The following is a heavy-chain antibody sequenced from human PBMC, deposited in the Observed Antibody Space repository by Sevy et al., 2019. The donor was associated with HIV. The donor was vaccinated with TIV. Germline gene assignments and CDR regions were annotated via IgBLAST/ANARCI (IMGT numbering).Heavy chain of an antibody. D-gene: IGHD2-2*01. CDR1: DGSFSGYY. V-gene: IGHV4-34*01. CDR2: INESGIT. CDR3: ARSPPVVVVPGAPSWFDP. J-gene: IGHJ5*02. Sequence: SETLSLTCAVHDGSFSGYYWNWIRQLPGKGLEWIGEINESGITYYNPSLKSRVTISVDTSKNQFSLKLNCVTAADTAVYFCARSPPVVVVPGAPSWFDPWGQGTLVTVSS.